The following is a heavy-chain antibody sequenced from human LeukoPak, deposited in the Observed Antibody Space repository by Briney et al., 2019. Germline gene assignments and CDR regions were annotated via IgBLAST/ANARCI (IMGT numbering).Heavy chain of an antibody. J-gene: IGHJ6*03. CDR2: ISSSGSTI. Sequence: GGSLRLSCAASGFTFSSYEMNWVRQAPGKGLEWVSYISSSGSTIYYADSVKGRFTISRDNAKNSLYLQMNSLRAEDTAVYYCAKIRRGRYQLPSYYYYYYYMDVWGKGTTVTVSS. V-gene: IGHV3-48*03. CDR3: AKIRRGRYQLPSYYYYYYYMDV. CDR1: GFTFSSYE. D-gene: IGHD2-2*01.